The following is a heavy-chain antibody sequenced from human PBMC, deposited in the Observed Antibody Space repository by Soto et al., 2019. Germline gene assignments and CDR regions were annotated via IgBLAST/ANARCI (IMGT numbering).Heavy chain of an antibody. D-gene: IGHD3-22*01. J-gene: IGHJ6*02. CDR1: GFTFSSYA. CDR3: ARDQEAGDYYDSSGYPNYYYYGMDV. CDR2: ISYDGSNK. Sequence: GGSLRLSCAASGFTFSSYAMHWVRQAPGKGLEWVAVISYDGSNKYYADSVKGRFTISRDNSKNTLYLQMNSLRAEDTAVYYWARDQEAGDYYDSSGYPNYYYYGMDVWGQGTTVTVSS. V-gene: IGHV3-30-3*01.